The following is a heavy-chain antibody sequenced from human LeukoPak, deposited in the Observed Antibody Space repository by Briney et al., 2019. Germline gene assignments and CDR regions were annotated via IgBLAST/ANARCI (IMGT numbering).Heavy chain of an antibody. CDR2: IIPIFGTA. CDR3: ASDDYGDYLHWFDP. Sequence: GASVKVSCKASGGTFSSYAISWVRQAPGQGLEWMGGIIPIFGTANYAQEFQGRVTITADESTSTAYMELSSLRSEDTAVYYCASDDYGDYLHWFDPWGQGTLVTVSS. J-gene: IGHJ5*02. V-gene: IGHV1-69*13. CDR1: GGTFSSYA. D-gene: IGHD4-17*01.